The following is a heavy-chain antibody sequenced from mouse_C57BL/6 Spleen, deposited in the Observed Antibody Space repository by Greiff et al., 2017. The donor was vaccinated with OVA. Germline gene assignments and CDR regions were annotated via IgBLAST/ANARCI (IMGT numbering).Heavy chain of an antibody. CDR1: GYSFTGYY. V-gene: IGHV1-42*01. J-gene: IGHJ3*01. Sequence: EVQLQQSGPELVKPGASVKISCKASGYSFTGYYMNWVKQSPEKSLEWIGEINPSTGGTTYNQKFKAKATLTVDKSSSTAYMQLKSLTSEDSAVYYCAREPTFLDRIFAYWGQGTLVTVSA. CDR2: INPSTGGT. D-gene: IGHD2-14*01. CDR3: AREPTFLDRIFAY.